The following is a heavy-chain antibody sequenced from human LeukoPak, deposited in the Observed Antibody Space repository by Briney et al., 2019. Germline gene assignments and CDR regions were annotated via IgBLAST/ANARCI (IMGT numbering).Heavy chain of an antibody. D-gene: IGHD6-19*01. V-gene: IGHV4-59*01. CDR1: GGSISSYY. CDR2: IYYSGST. J-gene: IGHJ6*03. CDR3: ASTKLTVAGTGYDYYMNV. Sequence: SETLSLTCTVSGGSISSYYWSWIRQPPGKGLEWIGYIYYSGSTNYNPSLKSRVTMSVDTSNNQFSLKMRSVTAADTAVYYCASTKLTVAGTGYDYYMNVWGKGTTVTVSS.